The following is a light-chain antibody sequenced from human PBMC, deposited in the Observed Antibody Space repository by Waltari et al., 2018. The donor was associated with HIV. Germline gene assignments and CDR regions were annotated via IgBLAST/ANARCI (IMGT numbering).Light chain of an antibody. Sequence: QSALTQPASVSGSPGQSITISCTGTSTDVGAYDYVSWYQQHPGGAPKLLIYEVTKLPSGVSSRFSGSKSGNTASLNIAGLQAQDGADYHCSSYASTTTHVVFGRGTKLTVL. J-gene: IGLJ2*01. V-gene: IGLV2-14*03. CDR3: SSYASTTTHVV. CDR1: STDVGAYDY. CDR2: EVT.